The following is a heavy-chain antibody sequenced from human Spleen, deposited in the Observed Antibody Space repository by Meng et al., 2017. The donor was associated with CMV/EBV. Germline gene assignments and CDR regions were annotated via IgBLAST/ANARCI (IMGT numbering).Heavy chain of an antibody. V-gene: IGHV3-66*02. CDR3: ARHQH. J-gene: IGHJ1*01. CDR1: GFIVSSPD. CDR2: IFSDGRT. Sequence: PGGVVSLACADVGFIVSSPDMIWVRQGPGKGLEWVSIIFSDGRTYYADSVRGRFTISRDSSTNTLYLQMNSLRPEDTAVYYCARHQHWGQGTLVTVSS.